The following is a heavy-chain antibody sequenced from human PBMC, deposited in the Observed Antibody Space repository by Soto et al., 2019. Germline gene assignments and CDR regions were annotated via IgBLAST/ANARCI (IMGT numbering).Heavy chain of an antibody. CDR3: ARNSLALCKNNCFAP. D-gene: IGHD3-3*02. J-gene: IGHJ5*02. Sequence: PENLPLTCSVSGDSIITIDFYWVWVRQPPGKGLEWIGSIFYLGSSYYNPSLKSRVNMSVDTSKNQSSLRLRSVTAEDTALYFCARNSLALCKNNCFAPLGQGRMVT. CDR2: IFYLGSS. V-gene: IGHV4-39*01. CDR1: GDSIITIDFY.